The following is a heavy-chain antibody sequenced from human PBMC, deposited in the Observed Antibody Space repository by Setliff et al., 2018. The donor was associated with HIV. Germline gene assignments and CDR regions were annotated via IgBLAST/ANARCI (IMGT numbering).Heavy chain of an antibody. Sequence: GGSLRLSCAASGFTFSSYAMSWVRQAPGTGLEWVSAISGSGGSTYYADSVKGRFTISRDNSKSTVYLQMNSVTPEDSAMYYCAKFRYAIKSTYYFDSWGQGTLVTVSS. CDR3: AKFRYAIKSTYYFDS. J-gene: IGHJ4*02. CDR1: GFTFSSYA. V-gene: IGHV3-23*01. CDR2: ISGSGGST. D-gene: IGHD2-2*01.